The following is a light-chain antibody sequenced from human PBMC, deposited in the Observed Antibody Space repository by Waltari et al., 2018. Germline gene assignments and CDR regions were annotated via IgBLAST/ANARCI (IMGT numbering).Light chain of an antibody. CDR2: GVS. J-gene: IGKJ1*01. CDR3: QQYSNSWT. Sequence: EIVLKQSQGTLSLSPGERATLPCRASQSVTNNYFAWYQQNPGQAPRLLIYGVSNRATCIPDRFSGSWSETDFTLTISRLEPEDFAVYYCQQYSNSWTFGQGTKVEIK. V-gene: IGKV3-20*01. CDR1: QSVTNNY.